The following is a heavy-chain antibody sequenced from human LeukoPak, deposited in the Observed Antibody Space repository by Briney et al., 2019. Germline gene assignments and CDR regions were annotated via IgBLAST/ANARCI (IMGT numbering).Heavy chain of an antibody. CDR1: GYTFTSYA. CDR3: ARDRVEGDYDTGGFDY. CDR2: IIPMLGKA. V-gene: IGHV1-69*04. J-gene: IGHJ4*02. Sequence: SVKVSCKASGYTFTSYAISWVRQAPGQGLEWLGRIIPMLGKANYAQKFQGRVTITADKSTSTAYMELSSLRSEDTAVYYCARDRVEGDYDTGGFDYWGQGTLVTVSS. D-gene: IGHD4-17*01.